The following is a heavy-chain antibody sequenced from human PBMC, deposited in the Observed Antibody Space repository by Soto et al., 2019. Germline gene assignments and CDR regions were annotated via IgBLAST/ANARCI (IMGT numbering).Heavy chain of an antibody. V-gene: IGHV4-4*07. J-gene: IGHJ3*02. CDR3: ARGPGSSGWYLTRSAFDI. CDR1: GGSISSYY. D-gene: IGHD6-19*01. Sequence: SETLSLTCTVSGGSISSYYWSWIRQPAGKGLEWIGRIYTSGSTNYNPSLKSRVTMSVDTSKNQFSLKLSSVTAADTAVYYCARGPGSSGWYLTRSAFDIWGQGTTVTVSS. CDR2: IYTSGST.